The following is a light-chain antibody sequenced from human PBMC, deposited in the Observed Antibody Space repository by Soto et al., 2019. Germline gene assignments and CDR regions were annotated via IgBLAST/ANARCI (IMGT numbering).Light chain of an antibody. CDR3: SSYRAGGLYV. Sequence: QSALTQPASVSGSPGQSITISCTGTSNDVGGYNYVSWYQQHPGKAPKLMIYDVSNRPSGVADRFSGSKSGNTASLTISGLQAEDEADYYCSSYRAGGLYVFGPGTKLTVL. V-gene: IGLV2-14*01. CDR1: SNDVGGYNY. CDR2: DVS. J-gene: IGLJ1*01.